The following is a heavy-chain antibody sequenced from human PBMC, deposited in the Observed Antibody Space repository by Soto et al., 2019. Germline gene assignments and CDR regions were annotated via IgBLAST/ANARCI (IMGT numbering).Heavy chain of an antibody. V-gene: IGHV4-31*03. CDR2: IYYSGST. D-gene: IGHD3-22*01. J-gene: IGHJ4*02. Sequence: PSETLSLTCTVSGGSISSGGYYWIWIRQHLGKGLEWIGYIYYSGSTYYNPSLKSRVTISVDTSKNQFSLKLSSVTAADTAVYYCARVTSDSSGYYLLVDYWGQGTLVTVSS. CDR1: GGSISSGGYY. CDR3: ARVTSDSSGYYLLVDY.